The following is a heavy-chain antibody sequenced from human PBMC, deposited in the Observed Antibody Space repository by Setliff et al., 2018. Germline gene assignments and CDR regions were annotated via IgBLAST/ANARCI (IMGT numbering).Heavy chain of an antibody. CDR3: ARAYYYASGNSHNYYMDV. J-gene: IGHJ6*03. V-gene: IGHV4-61*09. CDR1: GGSISSGSYY. D-gene: IGHD3-10*01. Sequence: PSETLSLTCSVSGGSISSGSYYWTWIRQPAGKGLEWIGHIYHSGSMNYNPSLKGRVTMPVDTSNNQLSLQLTSVSAADTAIYYCARAYYYASGNSHNYYMDVWGKGTAVTVSS. CDR2: IYHSGSM.